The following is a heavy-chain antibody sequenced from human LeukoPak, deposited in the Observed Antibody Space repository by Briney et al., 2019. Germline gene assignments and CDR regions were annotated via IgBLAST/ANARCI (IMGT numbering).Heavy chain of an antibody. CDR3: ARVADSYDSSGYKYYFDY. J-gene: IGHJ4*02. D-gene: IGHD3-22*01. V-gene: IGHV4-31*03. CDR2: IYYSGST. Sequence: EASETLSLTCTVSGGSISSGGYYWSWIRQHPGKGLEWIGYIYYSGSTYYNPSLKSRVTISVDTSKNQFSLKLSSVTAADTAVYYCARVADSYDSSGYKYYFDYWGQGTLVTVSS. CDR1: GGSISSGGYY.